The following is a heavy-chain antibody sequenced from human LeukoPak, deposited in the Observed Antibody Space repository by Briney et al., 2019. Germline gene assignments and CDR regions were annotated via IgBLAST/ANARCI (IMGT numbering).Heavy chain of an antibody. V-gene: IGHV4-59*08. CDR2: IYYSGTT. CDR3: ARRATTGTTPAYYYYGMDV. D-gene: IGHD1-1*01. Sequence: SETLSLTCTVSGGSISSYYWSWIRQPPGKGLEWIGYIYYSGTTNYNPSLKSRVTISVDTSKNQFSLKLSSVTAADTAVYYCARRATTGTTPAYYYYGMDVWGQGTTVTVSS. J-gene: IGHJ6*02. CDR1: GGSISSYY.